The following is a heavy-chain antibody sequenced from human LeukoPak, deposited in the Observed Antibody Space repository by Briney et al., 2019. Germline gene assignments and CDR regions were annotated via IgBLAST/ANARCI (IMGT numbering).Heavy chain of an antibody. V-gene: IGHV3-48*02. CDR1: GFTFTTYS. J-gene: IGHJ3*02. CDR3: ATEKAFAFAI. CDR2: ISITSCTT. Sequence: GGSLRLSCAASGFTFTTYSMNWVRQAPGKGLQWVSYISITSCTTNYADSVKGRFTISRDSAKNSLYLQMNSLRDEDTAVYYCATEKAFAFAIWGQGTVVTVSS.